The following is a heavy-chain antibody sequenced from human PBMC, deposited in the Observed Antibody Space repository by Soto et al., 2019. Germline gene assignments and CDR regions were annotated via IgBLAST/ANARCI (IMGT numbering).Heavy chain of an antibody. CDR3: AKDLMDYYDILTAPYYYYYYMDV. Sequence: GGSLRLSCAASGFTFSSYAMSWVRQAPGKGLEWVSAISGSGGSTYYADSVKGRFTISRDNSKNTLYLQMNSLRAEDTAVYYCAKDLMDYYDILTAPYYYYYYMDVWGKGTTVTVSS. J-gene: IGHJ6*03. CDR2: ISGSGGST. D-gene: IGHD3-9*01. CDR1: GFTFSSYA. V-gene: IGHV3-23*01.